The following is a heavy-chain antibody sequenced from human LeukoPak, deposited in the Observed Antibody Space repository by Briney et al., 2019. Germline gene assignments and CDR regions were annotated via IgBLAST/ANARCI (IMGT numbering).Heavy chain of an antibody. D-gene: IGHD2-15*01. CDR2: IYYSGST. CDR3: ASGRDSAYYFDY. V-gene: IGHV4-61*08. CDR1: GGSISSGGYY. Sequence: SETLSLTCTVSGGSISSGGYYWSWIRQPPGKGLEWIGYIYYSGSTNYNPSLKSRVTISVDTSKNQFSLKLSSVTAADTAVYYCASGRDSAYYFDYWGQGTLVTVSS. J-gene: IGHJ4*02.